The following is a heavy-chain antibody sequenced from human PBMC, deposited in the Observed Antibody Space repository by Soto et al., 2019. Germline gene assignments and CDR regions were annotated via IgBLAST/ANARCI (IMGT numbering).Heavy chain of an antibody. Sequence: QLHLVQSGAVVKKPGASVTVSCSASGYPVTAYYMHWVRQAPGRGLEWMGGINPATGAAKYTQTFAGRVTMTGDTPPSTGVMELSGLTSEDTAVFYWARGGGVGVAGSAAFDMWGQGTLVTVSS. J-gene: IGHJ3*02. CDR1: GYPVTAYY. CDR2: INPATGAA. D-gene: IGHD3-3*01. CDR3: ARGGGVGVAGSAAFDM. V-gene: IGHV1-2*02.